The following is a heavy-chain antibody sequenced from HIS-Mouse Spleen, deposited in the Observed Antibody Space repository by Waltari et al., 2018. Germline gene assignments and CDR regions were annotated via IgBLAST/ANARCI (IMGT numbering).Heavy chain of an antibody. Sequence: QVQLVQSGAEVKKPGASVKVSCKASGYTFTGYYMHWVRQAPGQGLEWMRGINPNSGGTNYGQKFQGRGTMTRETSISTAYMELSRLRSDDTAVYYCARGPTTIRYFDWLLFDYWGQGTLVTVSS. CDR1: GYTFTGYY. V-gene: IGHV1-2*02. CDR3: ARGPTTIRYFDWLLFDY. J-gene: IGHJ4*02. D-gene: IGHD3-9*01. CDR2: INPNSGGT.